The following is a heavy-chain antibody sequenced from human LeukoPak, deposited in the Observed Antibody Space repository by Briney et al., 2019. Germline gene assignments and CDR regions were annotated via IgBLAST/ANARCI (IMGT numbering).Heavy chain of an antibody. CDR1: GYSFSTHW. CDR2: IYPADSDT. CDR3: ARLRREYDLLSGFSY. D-gene: IGHD3-3*01. J-gene: IGHJ4*02. Sequence: GESLQISCQASGYSFSTHWIAWVRPMPGKGREWRGLIYPADSDTRYSPSFQGQVTISADKSLSTAFLQWSSLTASDTAIYYCARLRREYDLLSGFSYWGQGTLVSVSS. V-gene: IGHV5-51*01.